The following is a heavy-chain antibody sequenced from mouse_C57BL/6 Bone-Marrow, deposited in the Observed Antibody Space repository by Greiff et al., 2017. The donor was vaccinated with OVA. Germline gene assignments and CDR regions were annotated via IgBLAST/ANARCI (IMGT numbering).Heavy chain of an antibody. CDR1: GFNIKDDY. J-gene: IGHJ1*03. V-gene: IGHV14-4*01. Sequence: EVKLMESGAELVRPGASVKLSCTASGFNIKDDYMHWVKQRPEQGLEWIGWIDPENGDTEYASKFQGKATITADTSSNTAYLQLSSLTSEDTAVYYCTTGGYYGSSYNWYFDVWGTGTTVTVSS. CDR2: IDPENGDT. D-gene: IGHD1-1*01. CDR3: TTGGYYGSSYNWYFDV.